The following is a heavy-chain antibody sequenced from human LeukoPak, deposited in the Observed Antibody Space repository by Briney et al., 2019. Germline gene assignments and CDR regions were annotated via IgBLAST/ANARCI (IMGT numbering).Heavy chain of an antibody. Sequence: GGSLRLSCAAPGITFSNYNMNWVRQAPGKGLEWISSITSSSSYTFYADSVKGRFTISRDNAKNSLYLQMNSLRAEDTALYYYARSITMMNLWGQGTLVTVCS. J-gene: IGHJ4*02. CDR3: ARSITMMNL. CDR2: ITSSSSYT. D-gene: IGHD3-22*01. CDR1: GITFSNYN. V-gene: IGHV3-21*03.